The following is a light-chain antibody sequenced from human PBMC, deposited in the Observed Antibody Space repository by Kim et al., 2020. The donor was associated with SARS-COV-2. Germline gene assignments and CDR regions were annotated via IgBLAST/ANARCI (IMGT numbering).Light chain of an antibody. J-gene: IGLJ1*01. V-gene: IGLV3-19*01. CDR2: GKN. Sequence: ELTQDPAVSVALGQTVRITCQGDSLRSYYASWYQQKPGQAPVLVIYGKNNRPSGIPDRFSGSSSGNTASLTITGAQAEDEADYYCNSRDSSGNHPEVFGTGTKVTVL. CDR1: SLRSYY. CDR3: NSRDSSGNHPEV.